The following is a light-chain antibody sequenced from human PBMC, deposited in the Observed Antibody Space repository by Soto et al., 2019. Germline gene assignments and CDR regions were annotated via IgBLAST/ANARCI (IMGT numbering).Light chain of an antibody. V-gene: IGLV2-14*01. Sequence: QSALTQPASVSGSPGQSITISCTGTSSDVGGYNYVSWYQHHPGKAPKLMIYEVSNRPSGVSNRFSGSKSGNTASLTISGLQAEEEADYYCSSYTSSSTPVVFGGGTQLTVL. J-gene: IGLJ2*01. CDR2: EVS. CDR1: SSDVGGYNY. CDR3: SSYTSSSTPVV.